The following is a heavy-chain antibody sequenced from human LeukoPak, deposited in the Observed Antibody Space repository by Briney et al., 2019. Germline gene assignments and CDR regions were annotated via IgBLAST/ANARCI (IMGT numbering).Heavy chain of an antibody. Sequence: GGSLRLSCAASGFTFSSYSMNWVRQAPGKGLEWVSSISSSSSYIYYADSVKGRFTISRDNAKNSLYLQMNSLRDEDTAVYYFPRDNSFYYDSSGPWDYWVQGTLVTVSS. V-gene: IGHV3-21*01. CDR2: ISSSSSYI. CDR1: GFTFSSYS. CDR3: PRDNSFYYDSSGPWDY. D-gene: IGHD3-22*01. J-gene: IGHJ4*02.